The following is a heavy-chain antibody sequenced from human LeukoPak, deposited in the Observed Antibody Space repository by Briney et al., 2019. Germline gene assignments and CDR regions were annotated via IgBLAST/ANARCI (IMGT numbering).Heavy chain of an antibody. CDR1: GFTSIAYA. CDR3: ARNQQLGGHSYYYYGMDV. D-gene: IGHD3-16*01. V-gene: IGHV3-23*01. J-gene: IGHJ6*02. Sequence: GGSLRLSCVGSGFTSIAYALTWARQAPGKGLEWVSGISGGGVTTYYADSVKGRFTISRDNSKNTLYLQMNSLRADDTAIYYCARNQQLGGHSYYYYGMDVWGQGTTDTVSS. CDR2: ISGGGVTT.